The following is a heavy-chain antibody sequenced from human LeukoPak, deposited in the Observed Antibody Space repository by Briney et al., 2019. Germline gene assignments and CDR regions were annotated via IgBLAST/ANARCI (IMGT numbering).Heavy chain of an antibody. V-gene: IGHV1-46*01. CDR3: ARGGSYYDSRVFFDY. D-gene: IGHD3-22*01. Sequence: ASVKVSCKAYGYTFTSYHMHWVRQAPGQGLEWMGIINPSGGSTSYAQKFQGRVTMTRDTSTSTVYMELSSLRSEDTAVYYCARGGSYYDSRVFFDYWGQGTLVTVSS. CDR1: GYTFTSYH. CDR2: INPSGGST. J-gene: IGHJ4*02.